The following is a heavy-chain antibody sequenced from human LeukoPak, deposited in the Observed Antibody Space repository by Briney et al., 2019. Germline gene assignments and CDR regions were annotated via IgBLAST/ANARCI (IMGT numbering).Heavy chain of an antibody. CDR2: IYYGGST. Sequence: PSETLSLTCTVSGGSISSDYWSWIRQPPGKGLEWIGYIYYGGSTNYNPSLESRVTLSIDTSKNQFSLKLSSVTAADTAAYYCARSRWSYRGPDYWGQGTLVTVSS. CDR1: GGSISSDY. D-gene: IGHD3-16*02. J-gene: IGHJ4*02. CDR3: ARSRWSYRGPDY. V-gene: IGHV4-59*01.